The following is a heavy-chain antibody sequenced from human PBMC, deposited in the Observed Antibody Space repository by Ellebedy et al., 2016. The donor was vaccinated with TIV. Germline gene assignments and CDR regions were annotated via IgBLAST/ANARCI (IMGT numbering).Heavy chain of an antibody. V-gene: IGHV3-74*01. CDR3: AKDLWFGGGRIAVAAVYFDY. D-gene: IGHD6-19*01. J-gene: IGHJ4*02. CDR2: INSDGSST. CDR1: GFTFSSYW. Sequence: GESLKISXAASGFTFSSYWMHWVCQAPGKGLVWVSRINSDGSSTSYADSVKGRFTISRDNAKNTLYLQMNSLRAEDTAVYYCAKDLWFGGGRIAVAAVYFDYWGQGTLVTVSS.